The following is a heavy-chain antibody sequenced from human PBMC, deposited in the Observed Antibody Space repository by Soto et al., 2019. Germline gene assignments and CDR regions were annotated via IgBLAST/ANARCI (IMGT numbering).Heavy chain of an antibody. CDR3: AHSYSDSSAYYLFFDY. CDR2: IYWDDDK. D-gene: IGHD3-22*01. V-gene: IGHV2-5*02. J-gene: IGHJ4*02. Sequence: QITLKESGPTLVKPTQTLTLTCTFSGFSLTTSGVGVGWIRQPPEKALEWLALIYWDDDKRYSPSLKSRLTITKDTSKNQVVLTMTNMDPVDAATYYCAHSYSDSSAYYLFFDYCSQGTLVTVSS. CDR1: GFSLTTSGVG.